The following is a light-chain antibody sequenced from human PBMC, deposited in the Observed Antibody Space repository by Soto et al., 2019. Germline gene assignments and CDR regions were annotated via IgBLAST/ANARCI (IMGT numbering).Light chain of an antibody. Sequence: QSALTQPASVSGSPRQSITISCTGTSSDVGGYNDVSWYQQHPGKAPKFMLFDVSNRPSGVSNRFSGSNSSNTAALTISGLQAEDGADDYSSPYTTSNTRHIVLGTGTKLTV. CDR2: DVS. CDR3: SPYTTSNTRHIV. V-gene: IGLV2-14*01. CDR1: SSDVGGYND. J-gene: IGLJ1*01.